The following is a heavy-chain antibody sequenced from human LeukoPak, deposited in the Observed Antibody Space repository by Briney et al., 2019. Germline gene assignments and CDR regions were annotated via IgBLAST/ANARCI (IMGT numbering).Heavy chain of an antibody. CDR3: ARDTEIVTGAFDI. D-gene: IGHD3-22*01. V-gene: IGHV1-69*05. CDR2: IIPIFGTA. Sequence: SVKVSCKASGGTFSSYAISWVRQAPGQGLEWMGGIIPIFGTANYAHKFQGRVTITTDESTSTAYKELSSLRSEDTAVYYCARDTEIVTGAFDIWGQGTMVTVSS. CDR1: GGTFSSYA. J-gene: IGHJ3*02.